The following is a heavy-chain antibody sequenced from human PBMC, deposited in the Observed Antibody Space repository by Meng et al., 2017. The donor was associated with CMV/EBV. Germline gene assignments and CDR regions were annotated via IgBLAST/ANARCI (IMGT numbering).Heavy chain of an antibody. CDR3: AKDVGRNWNLVTY. J-gene: IGHJ4*02. CDR2: ISGSGGST. D-gene: IGHD1-7*01. Sequence: VELLASWGGVFQPGGALGLSCAASGFTFSSYAMSWGRQAPWKGLEWVSAISGSGGSTYYADSVKGRFTISRDNSKNTLYLQMNSLRAEDTAVYYCAKDVGRNWNLVTYWGQGTLVTVSS. CDR1: GFTFSSYA. V-gene: IGHV3-23*01.